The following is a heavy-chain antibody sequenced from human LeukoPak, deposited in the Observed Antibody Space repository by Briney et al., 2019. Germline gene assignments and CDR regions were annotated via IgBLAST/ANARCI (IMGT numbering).Heavy chain of an antibody. CDR3: ARIVGTSHSFDI. CDR2: ISTSIRNM. D-gene: IGHD1-26*01. J-gene: IGHJ3*02. Sequence: GGSLRLSCAASGFTFSSYAMTWVRQAPGKGLEWVSSISTSIRNMYYADSLKGRFTISRDNAKNSLYLQMNSLRAEDTAVYYCARIVGTSHSFDIWGQGTMVTVSS. V-gene: IGHV3-21*01. CDR1: GFTFSSYA.